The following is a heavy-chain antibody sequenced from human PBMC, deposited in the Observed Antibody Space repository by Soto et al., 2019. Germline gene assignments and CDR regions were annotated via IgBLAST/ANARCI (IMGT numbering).Heavy chain of an antibody. Sequence: QVQLVQSGAEVKKPGSSVKVSCKASGGTFSSYAISWVRQAPGQGLEWMGGIIPIFGTANYAQKFQGRVTRTADESTSTAYMELSSRRSEDTAVYYCARDPPITGTIYYYYGMDDWGQGTTVTVSS. D-gene: IGHD1-7*01. CDR2: IIPIFGTA. J-gene: IGHJ6*02. CDR1: GGTFSSYA. V-gene: IGHV1-69*01. CDR3: ARDPPITGTIYYYYGMDD.